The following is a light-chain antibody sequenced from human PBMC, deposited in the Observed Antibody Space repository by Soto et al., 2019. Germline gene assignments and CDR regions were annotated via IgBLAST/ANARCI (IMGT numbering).Light chain of an antibody. J-gene: IGKJ1*01. CDR1: QGISSN. CDR3: QQYKNWPPWT. CDR2: VAS. V-gene: IGKV1-9*01. Sequence: IQLTQYPSSLSASFGDRVTITCGASQGISSNLAWYQQKPGKAPKLLIYVASTLQSGVPSRFSGGGSGTDFTLTISSLQPEDFAIYYCQQYKNWPPWTFGQGTKVDIK.